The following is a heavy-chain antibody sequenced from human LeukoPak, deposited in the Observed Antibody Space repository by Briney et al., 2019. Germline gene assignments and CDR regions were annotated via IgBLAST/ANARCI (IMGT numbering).Heavy chain of an antibody. CDR3: ARYSSSWFASTRYYFDY. CDR1: DGSISSYY. CDR2: IHYSGDT. D-gene: IGHD6-13*01. V-gene: IGHV4-59*01. J-gene: IGHJ4*02. Sequence: SETLSLTCTVSDGSISSYYWSWIRQPPGKGLEWIGYIHYSGDTNYNPSLKSRVTMSVDTSRNQFFLKLSSVTAADTAVYYCARYSSSWFASTRYYFDYWGQGTLVTVSS.